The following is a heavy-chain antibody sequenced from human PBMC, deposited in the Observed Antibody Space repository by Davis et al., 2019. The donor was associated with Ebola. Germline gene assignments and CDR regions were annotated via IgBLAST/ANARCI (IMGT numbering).Heavy chain of an antibody. Sequence: ASVKVSCKASGYTFTSYGISWVRQAPGQGLEWMGWISAYNGNTNYAQKLQGRVTMTTDTSTSTAYMELRSLRSDDTAVYYCARDEGIVVVPAAIGGVFDYWGQGTLVTVSS. D-gene: IGHD2-2*02. J-gene: IGHJ4*02. V-gene: IGHV1-18*01. CDR2: ISAYNGNT. CDR1: GYTFTSYG. CDR3: ARDEGIVVVPAAIGGVFDY.